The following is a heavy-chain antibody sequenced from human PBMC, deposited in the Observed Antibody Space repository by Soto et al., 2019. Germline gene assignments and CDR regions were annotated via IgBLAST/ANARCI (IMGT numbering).Heavy chain of an antibody. Sequence: QVQLVESGGGVVQPGRSLRLSCAASGFTFSTYGMHWVRQAPGKGLEWVTVIWFDGSNKYYIGSVKGLFTISRDNIKNTLYLQMNSLRAEDTAVYYCAGGQANTVSTHAFDIWGQGKMVTVSS. CDR2: IWFDGSNK. CDR1: GFTFSTYG. D-gene: IGHD4-17*01. J-gene: IGHJ3*02. V-gene: IGHV3-33*01. CDR3: AGGQANTVSTHAFDI.